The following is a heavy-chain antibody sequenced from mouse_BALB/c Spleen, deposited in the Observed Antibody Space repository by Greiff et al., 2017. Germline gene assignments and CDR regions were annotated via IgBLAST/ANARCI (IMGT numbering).Heavy chain of an antibody. V-gene: IGHV2-9*02. Sequence: QVQLQQSGPGLVAPSQSLSITCTVSGFSLTSYGVHWVRQPPGKGLEWLGVIWAGGSTNYNSALMSRLSISKDNSKSQVFLKMNSLQTDDTAMYYCARGGLDQPAWFAYWGQGTLVTVSA. D-gene: IGHD6-1*01. CDR2: IWAGGST. CDR1: GFSLTSYG. CDR3: ARGGLDQPAWFAY. J-gene: IGHJ3*01.